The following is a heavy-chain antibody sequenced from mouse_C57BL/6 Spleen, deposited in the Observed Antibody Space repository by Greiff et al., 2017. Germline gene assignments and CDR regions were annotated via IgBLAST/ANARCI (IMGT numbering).Heavy chain of an antibody. V-gene: IGHV1-64*01. Sequence: QVQLKQPGAELVKPGASVKLSCKASGYTFTSYWMHWVKQRPGQGLEWIGMIHPDSGSTNYNEKFKSKATLTVDKSSSTAYMQLSSLTSEDSAVYYCARELADYFDYWGQGTTLTVSS. CDR3: ARELADYFDY. D-gene: IGHD6-1*01. J-gene: IGHJ2*01. CDR1: GYTFTSYW. CDR2: IHPDSGST.